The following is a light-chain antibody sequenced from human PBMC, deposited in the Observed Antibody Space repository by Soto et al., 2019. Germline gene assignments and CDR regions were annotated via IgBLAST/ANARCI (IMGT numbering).Light chain of an antibody. Sequence: QLVLTQAPSASASLGASVKLTCTLSSGHSSYAIAWHQQQPERGPRYLMKLNSDGSHNKGGGIPDRFSGSSSGAERYLTISSHQSEDEADYYCQTWGTGILVFGGGTKLTVL. CDR3: QTWGTGILV. CDR2: LNSDGSH. J-gene: IGLJ2*01. CDR1: SGHSSYA. V-gene: IGLV4-69*01.